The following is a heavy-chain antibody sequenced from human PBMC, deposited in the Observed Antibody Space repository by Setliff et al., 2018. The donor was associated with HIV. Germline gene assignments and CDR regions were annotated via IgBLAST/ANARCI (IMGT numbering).Heavy chain of an antibody. Sequence: SCAASGFSFGGYWMSWVRQAPGKGLEWVANIKQDGSEKYYVDSVKGRFTISRDNANNSLYLQMNSLRAEDTAVYYCARGARGYSYGWGQGTLVTVSS. D-gene: IGHD5-18*01. CDR3: ARGARGYSYG. V-gene: IGHV3-7*01. J-gene: IGHJ4*02. CDR2: IKQDGSEK. CDR1: GFSFGGYW.